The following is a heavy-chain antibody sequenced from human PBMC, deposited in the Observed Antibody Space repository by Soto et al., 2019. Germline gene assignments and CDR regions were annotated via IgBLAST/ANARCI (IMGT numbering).Heavy chain of an antibody. J-gene: IGHJ1*01. CDR1: GYTFTSYG. Sequence: GASVKVSCKASGYTFTSYGISWVRQAPGQGLEWMGWISAYNGNTNYAQKLQGRVTMTTDTSTSTAYMELRSLRSDDTAVYYCARDGWHGDYNQYFQHWGQGTLVTVSS. CDR2: ISAYNGNT. D-gene: IGHD4-17*01. V-gene: IGHV1-18*01. CDR3: ARDGWHGDYNQYFQH.